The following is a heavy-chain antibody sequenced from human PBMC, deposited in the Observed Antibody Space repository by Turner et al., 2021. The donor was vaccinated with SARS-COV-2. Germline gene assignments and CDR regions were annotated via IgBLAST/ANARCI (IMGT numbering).Heavy chain of an antibody. Sequence: EVQLLESGGGLVQPGGSLRLSCAASGFTFSSYAMRWVRQAPGKGLEWVSAISGSGGRTYYADSVKGRFTISRDNSKNTLYLQMNSLRAEDTAVYYCAKGYDSSGYYSARGGLFCDYWGQGTLVTVSS. CDR2: ISGSGGRT. D-gene: IGHD3-22*01. CDR3: AKGYDSSGYYSARGGLFCDY. J-gene: IGHJ4*02. CDR1: GFTFSSYA. V-gene: IGHV3-23*01.